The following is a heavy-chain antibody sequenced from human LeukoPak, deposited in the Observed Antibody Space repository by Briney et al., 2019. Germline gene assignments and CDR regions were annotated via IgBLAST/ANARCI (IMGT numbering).Heavy chain of an antibody. CDR1: EYTFTGYY. CDR2: INPNSGGT. V-gene: IGHV1-2*02. D-gene: IGHD3-9*01. CDR3: ARGAEYYDILTGHLNWFDP. Sequence: ASVKVSCKASEYTFTGYYMHWVRQAPGQGLEWMGWINPNSGGTNYAQKFQGRVTMTRDTSISTAYMELSRLRSDDTAVHYCARGAEYYDILTGHLNWFDPWGQGTLVTVSS. J-gene: IGHJ5*02.